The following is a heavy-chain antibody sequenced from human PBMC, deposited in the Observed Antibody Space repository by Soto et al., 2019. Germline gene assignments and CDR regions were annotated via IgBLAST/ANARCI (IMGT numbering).Heavy chain of an antibody. Sequence: SETLSLTCSVFGGSINSYYWSWIRQPPGKGLEWIGYIYYSGSTYYNPSLKSRVTISVDTSKNQFSLKLSSVTAADTAVYYCAREEGMTTVTTYYYYGMDVWGQGTTVTVSS. CDR1: GGSINSYY. J-gene: IGHJ6*02. V-gene: IGHV4-30-4*01. CDR2: IYYSGST. D-gene: IGHD4-17*01. CDR3: AREEGMTTVTTYYYYGMDV.